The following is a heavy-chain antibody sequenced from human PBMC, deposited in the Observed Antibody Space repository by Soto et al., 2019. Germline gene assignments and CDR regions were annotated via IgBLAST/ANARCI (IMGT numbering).Heavy chain of an antibody. V-gene: IGHV6-1*01. J-gene: IGHJ6*02. CDR1: GNSVSSNSAA. D-gene: IGHD2-21*01. CDR2: TYYRSKWYN. CDR3: AGVASFRGMDV. Sequence: LSQTLSLTFVISGNSVSSNSAAWIWIRQSPSRGLEWLGRTYYRSKWYNDYAVSVKSRITINPDTSKNQFSLHLDSVIPEDTAVCYCAGVASFRGMDVWGQGTPVTVSS.